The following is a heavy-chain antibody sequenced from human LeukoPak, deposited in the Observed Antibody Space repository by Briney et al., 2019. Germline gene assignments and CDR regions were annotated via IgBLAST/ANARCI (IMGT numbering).Heavy chain of an antibody. CDR1: GFTFSSYG. CDR3: AKELFDITGTPLDY. J-gene: IGHJ4*02. D-gene: IGHD1-20*01. CDR2: ISYDGSNK. V-gene: IGHV3-30*18. Sequence: GGSLRLSCAASGFTFSSYGMHWVRQAPGKGLEWVAVISYDGSNKYYADSVKGRSTISRDNSKNTLYLQMNSLRAEDTAVYYCAKELFDITGTPLDYWGQGTLVTVSS.